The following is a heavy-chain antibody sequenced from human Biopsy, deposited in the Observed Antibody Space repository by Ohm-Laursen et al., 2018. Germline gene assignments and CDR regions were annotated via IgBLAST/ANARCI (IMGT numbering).Heavy chain of an antibody. V-gene: IGHV1-46*01. D-gene: IGHD6-19*01. CDR1: EYTLTELP. CDR2: INPSGSTT. CDR3: ARNTGWYGDLYYFDY. J-gene: IGHJ4*02. Sequence: ESSVKVSCKVSEYTLTELPIHWVRQAPGQGLEWMGMINPSGSTTSYPQIFQGRVTMTRDTSKSTVYMELSSLRSADTAVYFCARNTGWYGDLYYFDYWGQGTLVTVSS.